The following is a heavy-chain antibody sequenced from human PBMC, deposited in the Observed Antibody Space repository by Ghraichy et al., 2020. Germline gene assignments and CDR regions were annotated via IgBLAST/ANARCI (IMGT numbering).Heavy chain of an antibody. V-gene: IGHV4-34*01. CDR2: INHSGST. Sequence: SQTLSLTCAVYGGSFSGYYWSWIRQPPGKGLEWIGEINHSGSTNYNPSLKSRVNISVDTSKNQFSLKLSSVTAADTAVYYCARGAGHVGDRTMVRGVITTVRRASVWFDPWGQGTLVTVSS. J-gene: IGHJ5*02. CDR1: GGSFSGYY. CDR3: ARGAGHVGDRTMVRGVITTVRRASVWFDP. D-gene: IGHD3-10*01.